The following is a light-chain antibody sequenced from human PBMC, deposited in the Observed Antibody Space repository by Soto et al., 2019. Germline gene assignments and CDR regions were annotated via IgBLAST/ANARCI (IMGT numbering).Light chain of an antibody. CDR2: DAS. CDR3: QQLT. CDR1: RMIRSC. Sequence: DIRMTQSPSSLPASEGDRVTITCRGRRMIRSCVSWYQQKPGKAPKRLSYDASSVESGVPSRFSGSGSGTEITLTISSLQPDDFETNYGQQLTFGQGTRLEIK. V-gene: IGKV1-5*01. J-gene: IGKJ5*01.